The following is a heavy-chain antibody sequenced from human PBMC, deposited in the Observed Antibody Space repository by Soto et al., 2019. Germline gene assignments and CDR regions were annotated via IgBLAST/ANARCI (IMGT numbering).Heavy chain of an antibody. CDR3: AKDPNSWYYFDY. D-gene: IGHD6-13*01. CDR1: GFTFSSYA. CDR2: ISGSGGST. V-gene: IGHV3-23*01. J-gene: IGHJ4*02. Sequence: GGSLRLSCAASGFTFSSYAMSWVRQAPGKGLEWVSAISGSGGSTYYADSVKGRCTISRDNSKNTLYLQMNSLRAEDTAVYYCAKDPNSWYYFDYWGQGTLVTVSS.